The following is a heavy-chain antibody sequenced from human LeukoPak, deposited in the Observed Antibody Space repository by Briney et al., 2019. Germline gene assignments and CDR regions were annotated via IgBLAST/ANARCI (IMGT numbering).Heavy chain of an antibody. Sequence: GESLKISCKVSGYSFTNYWIGWVRQMPGKGLEWMGIIYPGDSDTRYSPSFQGQVTISADKSISTAYLQWSSLKASDTAMYYCARQGIYSSPRAPFDYWGQGTLVTVSS. D-gene: IGHD6-13*01. V-gene: IGHV5-51*01. J-gene: IGHJ4*02. CDR2: IYPGDSDT. CDR3: ARQGIYSSPRAPFDY. CDR1: GYSFTNYW.